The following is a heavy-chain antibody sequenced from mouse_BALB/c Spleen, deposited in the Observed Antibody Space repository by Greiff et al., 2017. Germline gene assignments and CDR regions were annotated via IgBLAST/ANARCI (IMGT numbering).Heavy chain of an antibody. Sequence: VQLQQSGPELVKPGASVRISCKASGYTFTSYYIHWVKQRPGQGLEWIGWIYPGNVNTKYNEKFKGKATLTADKSSSTAYMQLSSLTSEDSAVYFCAREETTAPLAYWGQGTLVTVSA. CDR2: IYPGNVNT. J-gene: IGHJ3*01. V-gene: IGHV1S56*01. D-gene: IGHD1-2*01. CDR3: AREETTAPLAY. CDR1: GYTFTSYY.